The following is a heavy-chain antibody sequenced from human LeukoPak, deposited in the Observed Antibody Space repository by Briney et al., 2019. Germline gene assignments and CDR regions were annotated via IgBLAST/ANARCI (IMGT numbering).Heavy chain of an antibody. V-gene: IGHV4-34*01. CDR2: INHSGST. D-gene: IGHD2-2*01. CDR3: ARGRDIVVVPAARRWFDP. J-gene: IGHJ5*02. CDR1: GGSFSGYY. Sequence: PSETLSLTCAVYGGSFSGYYWSWIRQPPGKGLEWIGEINHSGSTNYNPSLKSRVTMSVDTSKNQFSLKLSSVTAAGTAVYYCARGRDIVVVPAARRWFDPWGQGTLVTVSS.